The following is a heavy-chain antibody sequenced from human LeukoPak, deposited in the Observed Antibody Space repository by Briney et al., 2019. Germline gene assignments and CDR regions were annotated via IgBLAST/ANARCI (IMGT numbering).Heavy chain of an antibody. Sequence: SETLSLTCTVSGGSISSGSYYWSWIRQPAGKGLEWIGRIYTSGSTNYNPSLKSRVTISVDTSKNQFSLKLSSVTAADTAVYYCARGPYYYDSSGYINWFGPWGQGTLVTVSS. CDR1: GGSISSGSYY. J-gene: IGHJ5*02. CDR2: IYTSGST. V-gene: IGHV4-61*02. CDR3: ARGPYYYDSSGYINWFGP. D-gene: IGHD3-22*01.